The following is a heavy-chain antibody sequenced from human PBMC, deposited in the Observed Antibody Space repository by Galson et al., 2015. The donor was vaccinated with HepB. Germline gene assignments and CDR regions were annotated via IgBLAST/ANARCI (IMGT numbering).Heavy chain of an antibody. CDR1: GYSFTNYW. J-gene: IGHJ4*02. D-gene: IGHD5-24*01. CDR2: IDPSDSYT. Sequence: QSGAEVKKPGESLRISCKGSGYSFTNYWITWVRQVPGKGLEWMGRIDPSDSYTNYSPSFRGHVSISADKSVTTAYLQWSSLKASDTAMYYCARRDGSNKFDYWGQGTLVTVSS. V-gene: IGHV5-10-1*01. CDR3: ARRDGSNKFDY.